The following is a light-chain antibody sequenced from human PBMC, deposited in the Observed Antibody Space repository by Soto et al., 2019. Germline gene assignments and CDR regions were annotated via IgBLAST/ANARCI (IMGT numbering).Light chain of an antibody. V-gene: IGKV3-20*01. J-gene: IGKJ1*01. CDR3: QQYGSSPWT. CDR1: QSVSSSY. Sequence: EIVLTQSPGTLSLSPGERATLSCRASQSVSSSYLAWYKQKPGQAPRLLIYGASRRATRIPDRFSGSGSGTDVTLTISRLEPEDFAVYYCQQYGSSPWTFGQGTKVQIK. CDR2: GAS.